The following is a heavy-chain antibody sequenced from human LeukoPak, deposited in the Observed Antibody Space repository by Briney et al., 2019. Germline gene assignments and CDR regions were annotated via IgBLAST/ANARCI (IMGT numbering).Heavy chain of an antibody. CDR1: GDSTSSGGYY. Sequence: SQTLSLTCTVSGDSTSSGGYYWRWLRQHPGKGLEWIVYMYYSGLTYYNPSLGSRVTVSLDTSRNQFSLKLTSVTAADTAVYYCARERTYFGSGSYPDSWGQGTLVTVSS. J-gene: IGHJ4*02. V-gene: IGHV4-31*03. CDR3: ARERTYFGSGSYPDS. CDR2: MYYSGLT. D-gene: IGHD3-10*01.